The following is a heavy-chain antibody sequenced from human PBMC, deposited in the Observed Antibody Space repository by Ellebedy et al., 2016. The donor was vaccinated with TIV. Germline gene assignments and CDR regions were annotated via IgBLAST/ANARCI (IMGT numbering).Heavy chain of an antibody. CDR1: GITFSSYG. V-gene: IGHV3-33*08. D-gene: IGHD3-9*01. J-gene: IGHJ3*02. CDR3: ARLDDILNAFDI. CDR2: IWFDGSQK. Sequence: GGSLRLSCAASGITFSSYGMHWVRQAPGKGLEWVAVIWFDGSQKYYAESVKGRFTISRDNSKNTLFLQMNSLRAEDTAVYYCARLDDILNAFDIWGQGTMVTVSS.